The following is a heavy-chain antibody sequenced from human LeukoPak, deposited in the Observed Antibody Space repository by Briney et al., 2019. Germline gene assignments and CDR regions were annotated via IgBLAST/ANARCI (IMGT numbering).Heavy chain of an antibody. J-gene: IGHJ4*02. V-gene: IGHV3-7*01. Sequence: GGPLRLSCAASGFTFSSYWMSWVRQAPGKGLEWVANINQGGSEKYYVDSVKGRFTISRDNAKNSLYLQMNSLRAEDTAVYYCARDGGRFLEWLLSYYFDYWGQGALVTVSS. D-gene: IGHD3-3*01. CDR3: ARDGGRFLEWLLSYYFDY. CDR2: INQGGSEK. CDR1: GFTFSSYW.